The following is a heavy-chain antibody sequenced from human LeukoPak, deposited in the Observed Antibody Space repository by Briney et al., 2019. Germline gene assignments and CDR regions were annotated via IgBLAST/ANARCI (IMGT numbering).Heavy chain of an antibody. CDR3: AREGGSYYNYYYYYMDV. Sequence: GSLRLSCAASGFTVSTNYMSWVRQPPGKGLEWIGYIYYSGSTNYNPSLKSRVTISVDTSKNQFSLKLSSVTAADTAVYYCAREGGSYYNYYYYYMDVWGKGTTVTVSS. J-gene: IGHJ6*03. CDR2: IYYSGST. V-gene: IGHV4-59*02. D-gene: IGHD1-26*01. CDR1: GFTVSTNY.